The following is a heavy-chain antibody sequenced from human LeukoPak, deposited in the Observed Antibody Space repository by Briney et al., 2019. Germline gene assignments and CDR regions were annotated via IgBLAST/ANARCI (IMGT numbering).Heavy chain of an antibody. Sequence: PSETLSLTCAVYSGSFSGYCWNWIRQPPGKGLERIGEINYSESTNYNPSLKSRVTISVDTSKNQFSLKLTSVTAADTAVYYCARGRTYYDSSGYYYVWFDPWGQGTLVTVSS. D-gene: IGHD3-22*01. CDR3: ARGRTYYDSSGYYYVWFDP. J-gene: IGHJ5*02. CDR1: SGSFSGYC. CDR2: INYSEST. V-gene: IGHV4-34*01.